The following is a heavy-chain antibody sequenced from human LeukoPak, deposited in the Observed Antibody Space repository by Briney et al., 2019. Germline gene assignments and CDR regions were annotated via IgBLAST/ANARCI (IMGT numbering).Heavy chain of an antibody. D-gene: IGHD3-10*01. CDR2: IYYGGST. CDR3: ARAVGGDGSGSL. V-gene: IGHV4-59*01. Sequence: SETLSLTCTVSGDSMSPYYWSWIRQPPGKGLEWIGYIYYGGSTNYNPSLKSRVTMSVDMSTSQISLKLSSVTAADTAVYYCARAVGGDGSGSLWGPGTLVTVSS. J-gene: IGHJ4*02. CDR1: GDSMSPYY.